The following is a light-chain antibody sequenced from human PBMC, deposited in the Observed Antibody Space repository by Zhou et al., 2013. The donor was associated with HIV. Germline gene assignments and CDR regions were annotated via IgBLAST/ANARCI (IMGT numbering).Light chain of an antibody. V-gene: IGKV1-9*01. CDR2: AAS. CDR1: QGISSY. Sequence: DIQLTQSPSFLSASVGDRVTITCRASQGISSYLAWYQQKPGKAPKLLIYAASTLPSGVPSRFSGSGSGTEFTLTISSLQPDDLATYYCQQYNGYSRTFGQGTKVEIK. J-gene: IGKJ1*01. CDR3: QQYNGYSRT.